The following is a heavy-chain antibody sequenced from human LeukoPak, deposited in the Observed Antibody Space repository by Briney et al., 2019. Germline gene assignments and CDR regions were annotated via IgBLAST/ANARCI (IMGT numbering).Heavy chain of an antibody. V-gene: IGHV1-69*13. Sequence: SVKVSCKASGGTFSSYAISWVRQAPEQGLEWMGGIIPIFGTANYAQKFQGRVTITADESTSTAYMELSSLRSEDTAVYYCARDQWGEAAADAYYYYGMDVWGQGTTVTVSS. J-gene: IGHJ6*02. D-gene: IGHD6-13*01. CDR3: ARDQWGEAAADAYYYYGMDV. CDR1: GGTFSSYA. CDR2: IIPIFGTA.